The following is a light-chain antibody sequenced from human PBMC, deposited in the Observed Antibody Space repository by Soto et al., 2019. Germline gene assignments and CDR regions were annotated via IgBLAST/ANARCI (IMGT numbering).Light chain of an antibody. V-gene: IGLV1-51*02. Sequence: QSVLTQPPSVSAAPGQKVTISCAGSSSNVGKNYVSWYQQLPGAAPKLLIYEGNKRPSGIPDRFSGSKSGTSATLGITGLQTGDEADYYCGTWDSSLSVGVFGGWTKVTVL. CDR1: SSNVGKNY. J-gene: IGLJ3*02. CDR3: GTWDSSLSVGV. CDR2: EGN.